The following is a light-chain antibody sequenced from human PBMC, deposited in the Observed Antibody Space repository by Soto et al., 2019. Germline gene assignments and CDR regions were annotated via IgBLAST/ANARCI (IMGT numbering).Light chain of an antibody. J-gene: IGLJ1*01. CDR3: SSYTSSSSLYV. Sequence: QSVLTQPASVSGSPGQSITISCTGTSSDVGGYNYVSWYQQHPGKAPKLMIYEVNNRPSGVSNRFSGSKSGNTASLTISGLQAEDEADYYCSSYTSSSSLYVFGTGTKATVL. V-gene: IGLV2-14*01. CDR2: EVN. CDR1: SSDVGGYNY.